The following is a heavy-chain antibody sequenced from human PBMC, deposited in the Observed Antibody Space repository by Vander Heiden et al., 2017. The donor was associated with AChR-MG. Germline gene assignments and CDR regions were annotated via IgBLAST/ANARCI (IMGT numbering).Heavy chain of an antibody. CDR1: GYTFTSYY. D-gene: IGHD6-13*01. V-gene: IGHV1-46*01. J-gene: IGHJ6*03. Sequence: HVQLVQSGDEVKKPGASVKASCKASGYTFTSYYMHWVRKAPGQVREWMGIINPRGGSTSYAKKFQGRVTMTRDTSTSTVYMELSSLRSEDTAVYYCARDSSSSWYNYYYYDMDVWGKGTTVTVSS. CDR2: INPRGGST. CDR3: ARDSSSSWYNYYYYDMDV.